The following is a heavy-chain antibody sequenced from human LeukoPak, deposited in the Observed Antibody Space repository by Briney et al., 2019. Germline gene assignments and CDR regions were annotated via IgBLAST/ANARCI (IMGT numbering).Heavy chain of an antibody. CDR3: ASWIVATTTPGP. CDR2: IYTSGST. CDR1: GGSISSYY. J-gene: IGHJ5*02. V-gene: IGHV4-4*07. D-gene: IGHD5-12*01. Sequence: SETLSLTCTVSGGSISSYYWSCFRQPAGKGLQWIGRIYTSGSTNYNPSLKSRVTMSVDTSKNQFSLKLSSVTAADTAVYYCASWIVATTTPGPWGQGTLVTVSS.